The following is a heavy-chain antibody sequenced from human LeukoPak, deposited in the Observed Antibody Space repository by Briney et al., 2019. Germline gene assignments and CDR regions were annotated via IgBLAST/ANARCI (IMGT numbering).Heavy chain of an antibody. CDR3: ARWHSHGRYFDY. J-gene: IGHJ4*02. D-gene: IGHD2-21*01. V-gene: IGHV4-59*12. Sequence: PGETLTLSCTVSGVSFSGYDWNWIRQAPGQGLEWIGDTSDSGGHTDYKPSLKSRVAISGDTSKNPLSLKLTSATAADTAVYYCARWHSHGRYFDYWGQGALVTVSS. CDR1: GVSFSGYD. CDR2: TSDSGGHT.